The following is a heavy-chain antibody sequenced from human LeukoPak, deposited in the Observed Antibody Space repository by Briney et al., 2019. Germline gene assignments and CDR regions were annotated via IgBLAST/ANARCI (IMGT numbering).Heavy chain of an antibody. Sequence: GGSLRLSCAASGFTFSTYAMTWVRQAPGKGLEWVSLISGSGVSTYYADSVKGRFTISRDNSKNTLYLQMNSLRAEDTAVYYCAKNQLYLDYWGQGTLVTVSS. CDR1: GFTFSTYA. V-gene: IGHV3-23*01. D-gene: IGHD2-2*01. J-gene: IGHJ4*02. CDR3: AKNQLYLDY. CDR2: ISGSGVST.